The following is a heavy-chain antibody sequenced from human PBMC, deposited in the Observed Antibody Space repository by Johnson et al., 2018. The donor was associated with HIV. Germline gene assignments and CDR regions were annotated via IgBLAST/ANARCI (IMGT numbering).Heavy chain of an antibody. V-gene: IGHV3-30*03. CDR1: GFTFGIYG. J-gene: IGHJ3*02. Sequence: QEKLVESGGGVVQPGTSLRLSCAASGFTFGIYGMHWVRQAPGKGLEWVALISYDGSNEYYGDSVKGRFSISRDNSKKKLYLQMNSLRPEDTAVYYCARDYDIPRDDAFDIWGQVTMVTVSS. CDR2: ISYDGSNE. CDR3: ARDYDIPRDDAFDI. D-gene: IGHD3-9*01.